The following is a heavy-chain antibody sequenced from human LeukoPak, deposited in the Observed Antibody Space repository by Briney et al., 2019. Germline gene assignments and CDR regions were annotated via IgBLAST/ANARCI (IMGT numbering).Heavy chain of an antibody. J-gene: IGHJ3*02. Sequence: GASVKVSCKASGYTFTGYYMHWVRQAPGQGLEWMGWINPNSGGTNYAQKFQGWVTMTRDTSISTAYMELSRLRSDDPAVYYCARRYCGGDCYYDAFDIWGQGTMVTVSS. D-gene: IGHD2-21*02. CDR2: INPNSGGT. V-gene: IGHV1-2*04. CDR1: GYTFTGYY. CDR3: ARRYCGGDCYYDAFDI.